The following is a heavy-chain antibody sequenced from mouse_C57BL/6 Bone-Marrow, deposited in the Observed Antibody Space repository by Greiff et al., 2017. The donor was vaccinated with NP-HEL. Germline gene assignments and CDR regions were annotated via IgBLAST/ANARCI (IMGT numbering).Heavy chain of an antibody. J-gene: IGHJ3*01. CDR2: IDPANGNT. CDR3: ARKGGSSYEGFAY. Sequence: EVQRVESVAELVRPGASVKLSCTASGFNIKNTYMHWVKQRPEQGLEWIGWIDPANGNTKYAPKFQGKATITADTSSNTAYLQLSSLTSEDTAIYYCARKGGSSYEGFAYWGQGTLVTVSA. V-gene: IGHV14-3*01. D-gene: IGHD1-1*01. CDR1: GFNIKNTY.